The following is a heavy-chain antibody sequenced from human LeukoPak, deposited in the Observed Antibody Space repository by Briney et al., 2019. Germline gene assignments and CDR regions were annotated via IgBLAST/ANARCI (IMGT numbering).Heavy chain of an antibody. CDR3: ARDLREYYYDSSGPLDI. CDR2: IIPIPGIA. D-gene: IGHD3-22*01. J-gene: IGHJ3*02. Sequence: SVKVSCKASGGTFSSYTISWVRQAPGQGLEWMGRIIPIPGIANYAQKFQGRVTITADKSTSTAYMELSSLRSEDTAVYYCARDLREYYYDSSGPLDIWGQGTMVTVSS. V-gene: IGHV1-69*04. CDR1: GGTFSSYT.